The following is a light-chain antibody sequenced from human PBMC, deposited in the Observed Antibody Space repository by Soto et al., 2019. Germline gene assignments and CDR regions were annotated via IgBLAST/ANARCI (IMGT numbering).Light chain of an antibody. J-gene: IGKJ5*01. CDR2: GAS. V-gene: IGKV3-15*01. CDR1: QTVGIN. Sequence: TQSPESLAASVGDTVTITCWASQTVGINLAWYQQKPGQTPRLLVFGASNRATGIPARFSGSGSGTEFTLTISSLQSEDFAVYYCQQYNNWPITFGQGTRLEIK. CDR3: QQYNNWPIT.